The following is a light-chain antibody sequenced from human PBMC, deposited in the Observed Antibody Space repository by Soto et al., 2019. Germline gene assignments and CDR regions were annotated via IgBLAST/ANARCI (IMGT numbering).Light chain of an antibody. CDR1: HTFSITY. J-gene: IGKJ1*01. V-gene: IGKV3-20*01. CDR3: QHYNSYSEA. Sequence: WARHTFSITYLTWYQQKPGQAPRLLISGASSRATGIPDRFSGSGSGTEFTLTISSLQPDDFATYYCQHYNSYSEAFGQGTKVDIK. CDR2: GAS.